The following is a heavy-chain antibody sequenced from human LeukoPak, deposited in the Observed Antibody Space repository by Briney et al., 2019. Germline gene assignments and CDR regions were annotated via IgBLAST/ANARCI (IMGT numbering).Heavy chain of an antibody. Sequence: PSETLSLTCSVSGGSIRSSSDYWGWIRQAPGKGLEWIGSIYYSGSTNYNPSLKSRVTISVDTSKNQFSLKLSSVPAADTAVYYCASSPSGSYAADWGQGTLVTVSS. J-gene: IGHJ4*02. CDR2: IYYSGST. D-gene: IGHD1-26*01. V-gene: IGHV4-39*07. CDR1: GGSIRSSSDY. CDR3: ASSPSGSYAAD.